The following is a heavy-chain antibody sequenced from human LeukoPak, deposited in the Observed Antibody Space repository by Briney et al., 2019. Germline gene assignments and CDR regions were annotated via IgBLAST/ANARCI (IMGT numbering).Heavy chain of an antibody. CDR1: GGSISSGGNY. V-gene: IGHV4-31*03. CDR3: AREAKSSYYYGSGSYYNPCYFDY. Sequence: SETLSLTCTVSGGSISSGGNYWSWIRQHPGKGLEWIGYIYYSGSTYYNPSLKSRVTISVDTSKNQFSLKLSSVTAADTAVYYCAREAKSSYYYGSGSYYNPCYFDYWGQGTLVTVSS. J-gene: IGHJ4*02. CDR2: IYYSGST. D-gene: IGHD3-10*01.